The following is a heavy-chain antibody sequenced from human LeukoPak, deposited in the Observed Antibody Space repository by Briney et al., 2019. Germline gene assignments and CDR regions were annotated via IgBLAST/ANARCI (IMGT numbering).Heavy chain of an antibody. J-gene: IGHJ4*02. Sequence: PSETLSLTCAVYGGSFSGYYWSWIRQPPGKGLEWIGEINHSGSTNYNPSLKSRVTISVDTSKNQFSLKLSSVTAADTAVYYCARAFRYCSGGSCSYYFDYWGQGTLVTVSS. CDR1: GGSFSGYY. D-gene: IGHD2-15*01. V-gene: IGHV4-34*01. CDR2: INHSGST. CDR3: ARAFRYCSGGSCSYYFDY.